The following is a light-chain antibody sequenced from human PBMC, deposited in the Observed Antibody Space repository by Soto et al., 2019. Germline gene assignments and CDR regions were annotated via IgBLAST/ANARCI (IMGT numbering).Light chain of an antibody. V-gene: IGKV1-8*01. CDR2: AAS. J-gene: IGKJ3*01. CDR1: QGISSY. Sequence: AIRMTQSPSSLSASTGDRVTITCRASQGISSYLAWYQQKPGKAPKLLIYAASTLQSGVPSRFSGSGSGTDFTLTISCLQSEDFATYYCQQYYSYPPFTFGXGTK. CDR3: QQYYSYPPFT.